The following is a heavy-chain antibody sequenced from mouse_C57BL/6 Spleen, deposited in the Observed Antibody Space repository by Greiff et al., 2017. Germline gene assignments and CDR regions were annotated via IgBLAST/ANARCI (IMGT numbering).Heavy chain of an antibody. V-gene: IGHV1-55*01. D-gene: IGHD2-3*01. J-gene: IGHJ3*01. Sequence: VQLQQPGAELVKPGASVKMSCKASGYTFTSYWITWVKQRPGQGLEWIGDIYPGSGSTNYNEKFKSKATLTVDTASSTAYMQLSSLTSEDAAVYYCARSVDGYPWFAYWGQGTLVTVSA. CDR2: IYPGSGST. CDR3: ARSVDGYPWFAY. CDR1: GYTFTSYW.